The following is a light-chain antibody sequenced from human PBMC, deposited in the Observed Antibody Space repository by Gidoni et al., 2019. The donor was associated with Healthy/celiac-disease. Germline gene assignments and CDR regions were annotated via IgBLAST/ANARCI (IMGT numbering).Light chain of an antibody. J-gene: IGKJ1*01. CDR2: AAS. V-gene: IGKV1-9*01. Sequence: DIQLTQSPSFLSASVGDRVTITCWASQCISSYLAWYQQKPGKAPKLLIYAASTLQSGVPSRFSGSGSGTEFTLTISSLQPEDFATYYCQQLNSYPPWTFGQGTKLEIK. CDR3: QQLNSYPPWT. CDR1: QCISSY.